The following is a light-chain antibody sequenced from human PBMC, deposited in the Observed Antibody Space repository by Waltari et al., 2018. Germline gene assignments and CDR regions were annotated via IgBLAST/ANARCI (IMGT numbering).Light chain of an antibody. V-gene: IGLV2-14*01. CDR3: SSYTGRGTVI. CDR1: NSDIGTYSY. J-gene: IGLJ6*01. Sequence: QSVLSQPASVSGSPGQPTTISCTGTNSDIGTYSYVSWNQQYPGKAPKLITYDLTERPSGVSTRFAGSKSGNTASLTISGLQADDEADYFCSSYTGRGTVIVDRGTMVTVL. CDR2: DLT.